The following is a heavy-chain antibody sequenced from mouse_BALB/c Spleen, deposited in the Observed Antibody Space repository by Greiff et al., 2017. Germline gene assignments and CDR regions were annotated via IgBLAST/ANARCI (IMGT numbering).Heavy chain of an antibody. Sequence: QVQLQQPGAELVRPGASVKLSCKASGYTFTSYWINWVKQRPGQGLEWIGNIYPSDSYTNYNQKFKDKATLTVDTSSSTAYMQLSSPTSEDSAVYYCTRGEYGNYVDDAMDYWGQGTSVTVSS. D-gene: IGHD2-10*02. CDR2: IYPSDSYT. CDR3: TRGEYGNYVDDAMDY. J-gene: IGHJ4*01. V-gene: IGHV1-69*02. CDR1: GYTFTSYW.